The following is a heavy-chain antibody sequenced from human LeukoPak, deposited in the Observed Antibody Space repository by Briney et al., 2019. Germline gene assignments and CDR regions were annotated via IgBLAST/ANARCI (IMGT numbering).Heavy chain of an antibody. CDR1: GFTVSSNY. CDR3: CKLGETIDY. V-gene: IGHV3-66*01. CDR2: IYSGDNT. J-gene: IGHJ4*02. D-gene: IGHD7-27*01. Sequence: GGSLRLSCAASGFTVSSNYMSWVRQAPGKGLEWVSVIYSGDNTYYAGSVKGRFTISRDISKNTLYLQMNSLRAEDTAVYYCCKLGETIDYWGQGTLVTVSS.